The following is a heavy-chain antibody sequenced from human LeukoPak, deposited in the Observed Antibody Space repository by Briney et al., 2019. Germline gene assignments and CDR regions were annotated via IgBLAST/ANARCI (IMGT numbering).Heavy chain of an antibody. J-gene: IGHJ4*02. CDR1: GFTFSHYG. CDR3: ARDAQRGFDYSNSLQY. CDR2: IWSDGTNQ. D-gene: IGHD4-11*01. V-gene: IGHV3-33*01. Sequence: GGSLRLSCATSGFTFSHYGMHWVRQAPGKGLEWVAVIWSDGTNQFYADSVKGRFTISRDSSKTVYLQMNSLRVEDTAVYFCARDAQRGFDYSNSLQYWGQGTLVTVS.